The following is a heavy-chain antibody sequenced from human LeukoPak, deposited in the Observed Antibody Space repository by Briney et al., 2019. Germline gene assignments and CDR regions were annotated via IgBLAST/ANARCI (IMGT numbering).Heavy chain of an antibody. V-gene: IGHV3-15*07. CDR2: IKSKTDGGTI. CDR3: STPSF. Sequence: PGGSLRLSCATSGFIFTNAWMKWVRQAPGKGLEWVGRIKSKTDGGTIDYAAPVKGRFTISRDDSKNTLYLQMDNLKTEDTAIYYCSTPSFRGQGTLVTVSS. J-gene: IGHJ4*02. D-gene: IGHD2/OR15-2a*01. CDR1: GFIFTNAW.